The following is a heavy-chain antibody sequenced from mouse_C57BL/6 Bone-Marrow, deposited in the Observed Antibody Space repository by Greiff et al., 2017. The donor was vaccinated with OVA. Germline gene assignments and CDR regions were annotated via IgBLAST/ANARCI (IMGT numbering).Heavy chain of an antibody. D-gene: IGHD2-1*01. CDR1: GYTFTSYW. CDR3: ARGGIYYGNLYYFDY. Sequence: QVQLQQPGAELVKPGASVKLSCKASGYTFTSYWMEWVKQRPGQGLEWIGEIDPSGSYTNYNQKFKGKATLTVDTASSTAYMQLSSLTSEDSAVYYCARGGIYYGNLYYFDYWGQGTTLTVSS. CDR2: IDPSGSYT. J-gene: IGHJ2*01. V-gene: IGHV1-50*01.